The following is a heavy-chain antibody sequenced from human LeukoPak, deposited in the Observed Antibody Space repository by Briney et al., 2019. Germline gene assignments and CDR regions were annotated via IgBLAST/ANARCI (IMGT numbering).Heavy chain of an antibody. D-gene: IGHD3-3*01. J-gene: IGHJ5*02. V-gene: IGHV4-39*01. CDR2: IYYSGST. CDR1: GGSISSSSYY. Sequence: SETLSLTCTVSGGSISSSSYYWGWIRQPPGKGLEWIGSIYYSGSTYYNPSLKSRVTISVDTSKNQFSLKLSSVTAADTAVYYCARRPFYDFWSGYGSWFDPWGQGTPVTVSS. CDR3: ARRPFYDFWSGYGSWFDP.